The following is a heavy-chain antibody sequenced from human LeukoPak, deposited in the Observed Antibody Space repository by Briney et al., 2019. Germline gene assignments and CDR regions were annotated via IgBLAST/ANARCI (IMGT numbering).Heavy chain of an antibody. Sequence: GGSLRLSCTASGFTFSSYAMSWVRQAPGKGLEWVSVISGSGGSTYYRDSVKGRFTISRDNSKNTLYLQMNSLTAGDTAVYFCAKDGTTTVTFDYWGQGTLVTVSS. CDR1: GFTFSSYA. D-gene: IGHD4-11*01. V-gene: IGHV3-23*01. CDR3: AKDGTTTVTFDY. J-gene: IGHJ4*02. CDR2: ISGSGGST.